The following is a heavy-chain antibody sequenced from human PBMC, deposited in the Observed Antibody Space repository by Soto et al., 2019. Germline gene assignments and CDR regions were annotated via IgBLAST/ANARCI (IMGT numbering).Heavy chain of an antibody. CDR3: ATQTFGSNAFFDT. CDR2: IIPIFGTA. V-gene: IGHV1-69*13. CDR1: GFTFSSYA. Sequence: ASVKVSCKASGFTFSSYAISWVRQAPGQGLEWMGGIIPIFGTANYAQKFQGRVTITADESTSTAYMELSSLRSEDTAVYYCATQTFGSNAFFDTWGQGALVTVSS. D-gene: IGHD3-10*01. J-gene: IGHJ4*02.